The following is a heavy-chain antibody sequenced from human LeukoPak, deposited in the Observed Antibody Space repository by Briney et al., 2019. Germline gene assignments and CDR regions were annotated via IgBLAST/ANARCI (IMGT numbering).Heavy chain of an antibody. CDR3: AREGVGYCSSTSCYDSHFDY. D-gene: IGHD2-2*03. Sequence: ASVKVSCKTSGYTFTELSMHWVRQAPGQGLEWMGIINPSGGITSYAQKLQGRVTMTTDTSTSTAYMELRSLRSDDTAVYYCAREGVGYCSSTSCYDSHFDYWGQGTLVTVSS. J-gene: IGHJ4*02. CDR1: GYTFTELS. CDR2: INPSGGIT. V-gene: IGHV1-46*01.